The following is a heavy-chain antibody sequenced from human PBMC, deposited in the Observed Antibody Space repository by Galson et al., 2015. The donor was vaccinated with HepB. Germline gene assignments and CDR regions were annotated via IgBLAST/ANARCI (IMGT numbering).Heavy chain of an antibody. D-gene: IGHD3-3*01. V-gene: IGHV5-51*01. CDR3: VRHSDDYNLWRDQRHYYGMDV. CDR2: IYPADSDT. CDR1: GYSFTSYW. Sequence: QTGAEVKKPGESLKISCKVSGYSFTSYWIAWVRQLPGKGLEWMGAIYPADSDTKYSPSFQGQVTIPADKSINSAFLQWSSLKASDTATYYCVRHSDDYNLWRDQRHYYGMDVWGQGTTVTVSS. J-gene: IGHJ6*02.